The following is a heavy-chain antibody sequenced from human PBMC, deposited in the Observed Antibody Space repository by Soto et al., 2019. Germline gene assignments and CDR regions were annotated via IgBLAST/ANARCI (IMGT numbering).Heavy chain of an antibody. CDR1: AFTFRSYA. J-gene: IGHJ6*02. CDR2: IRSKAHGGTT. Sequence: GGSLRLSCAASAFTFRSYAMHWVRQAPGKGLEWVGFIRSKAHGGTTEYAASVKGRFTISRDDSKSIAYLQMNSLKTEDTAVYYCMGVATSPYGMDAWGQGTTVTVSS. CDR3: MGVATSPYGMDA. V-gene: IGHV3-49*04. D-gene: IGHD5-12*01.